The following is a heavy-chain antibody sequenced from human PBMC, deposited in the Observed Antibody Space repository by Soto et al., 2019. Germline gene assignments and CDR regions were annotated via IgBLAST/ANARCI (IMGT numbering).Heavy chain of an antibody. V-gene: IGHV1-18*04. CDR1: GYVFSSYG. D-gene: IGHD1-1*01. CDR3: ARNWTTSGMDV. Sequence: QVQLVQSGAEVKKPGASVKVSCKASGYVFSSYGISWVRQAPGQGLEWMGWISIYHHYSHSAQTFQGRVTMTTDTSTTTAYMELRSLTSDDTAIYYCARNWTTSGMDVWGQGTTVTVSS. J-gene: IGHJ6*02. CDR2: ISIYHHYS.